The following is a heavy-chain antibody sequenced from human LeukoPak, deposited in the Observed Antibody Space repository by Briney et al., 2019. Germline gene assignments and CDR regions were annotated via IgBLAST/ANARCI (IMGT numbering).Heavy chain of an antibody. D-gene: IGHD2-2*02. CDR3: ARDFLKSRDIVVVPAAILGY. CDR1: GFTFSDYY. V-gene: IGHV3-11*01. Sequence: GRSLRLSCAASGFTFSDYYMSWIRQAPGKGLEWVSYISSSGSTIYYADSVKGRFTISRDNAKNSLYLQMNSLRAEDTAVYYCARDFLKSRDIVVVPAAILGYWGQGTLVTVSS. CDR2: ISSSGSTI. J-gene: IGHJ4*02.